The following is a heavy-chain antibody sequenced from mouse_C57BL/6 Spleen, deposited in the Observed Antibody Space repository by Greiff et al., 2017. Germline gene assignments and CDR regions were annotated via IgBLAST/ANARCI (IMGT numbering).Heavy chain of an antibody. CDR1: GYTFTSYW. CDR2: IYPGNSDT. V-gene: IGHV1-5*01. Sequence: VQLQQSGTVLARPGASVKMSCKTSGYTFTSYWMHWVNQRPGQGLEWIGAIYPGNSDTSYNQKFKGKAKLTAVTSASTAYMELSSLTNEDSAVYYCTRGDYYGSSYTWYFDVWGTGTTVTVSS. CDR3: TRGDYYGSSYTWYFDV. J-gene: IGHJ1*03. D-gene: IGHD1-1*01.